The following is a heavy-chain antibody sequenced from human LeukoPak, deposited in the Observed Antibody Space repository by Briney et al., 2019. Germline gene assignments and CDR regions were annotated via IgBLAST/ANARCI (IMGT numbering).Heavy chain of an antibody. CDR1: GGSISSYY. CDR2: IYTSGST. D-gene: IGHD1-26*01. V-gene: IGHV4-4*07. J-gene: IGHJ4*02. Sequence: SETLSLTCTVSGGSISSYYWSWIRQPAGKGLEWIGRIYTSGSTNYNPSLKSRVTMSVDTSKNQFSLKLSSVTAADTAVYYCARVRRRQVGATILYYFDYWGQGTLVTVSS. CDR3: ARVRRRQVGATILYYFDY.